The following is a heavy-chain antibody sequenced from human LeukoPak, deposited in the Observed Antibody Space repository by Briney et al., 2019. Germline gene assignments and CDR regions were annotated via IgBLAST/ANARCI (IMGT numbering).Heavy chain of an antibody. CDR2: INPSGGTT. V-gene: IGHV1-46*01. CDR3: ARVATIKWDYFDY. Sequence: ASVKVSCEASGYTFTSYYMHWVRQAPGQGLEWMGIINPSGGTTSYAQKFQGRVTMTRDTSTSTVYMELSSLRSEDTAVYYCARVATIKWDYFDYWGQGTLVTVSS. CDR1: GYTFTSYY. J-gene: IGHJ4*02. D-gene: IGHD5-24*01.